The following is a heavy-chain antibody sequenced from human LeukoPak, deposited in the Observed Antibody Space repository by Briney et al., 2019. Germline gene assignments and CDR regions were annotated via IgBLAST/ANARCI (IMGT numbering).Heavy chain of an antibody. V-gene: IGHV4-39*07. CDR2: IYYSGST. CDR3: ATTRKGLYYMDV. CDR1: GGSISSSSYY. Sequence: KPSETLSLTCTVSGGSISSSSYYWGWIRQPPGKGLEWIGSIYYSGSTYYNPSLKSRVTISVDTSKNQFSLKLSSVTAADTAVYYCATTRKGLYYMDVWGKGTTVTVSS. J-gene: IGHJ6*03.